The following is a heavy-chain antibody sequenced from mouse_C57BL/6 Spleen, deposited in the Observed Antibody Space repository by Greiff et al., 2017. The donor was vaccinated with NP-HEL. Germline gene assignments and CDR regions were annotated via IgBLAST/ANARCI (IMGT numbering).Heavy chain of an antibody. D-gene: IGHD1-1*01. CDR3: ARQFTTVVDWYFDV. Sequence: EVKVVESGGGLVKPGGSLKLSCAASGFTFSSYTMSWVRQTPEKRLEWVATISGGGGNTYYPDSVKGRFTISRDNAKNTLYLQMSSLRSEDTALYYCARQFTTVVDWYFDVWGTGTTVTVSS. CDR2: ISGGGGNT. V-gene: IGHV5-9*01. J-gene: IGHJ1*03. CDR1: GFTFSSYT.